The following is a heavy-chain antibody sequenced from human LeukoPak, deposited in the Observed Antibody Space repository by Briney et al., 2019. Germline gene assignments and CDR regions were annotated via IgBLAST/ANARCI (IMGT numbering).Heavy chain of an antibody. D-gene: IGHD3-10*01. CDR2: ISAYNGNT. CDR3: ARDSYGSGSPLYYYYGMDV. Sequence: ASVKVSCKASGYTFTSYGISWVRQAPGQGLEWMGWISAYNGNTNYAQKLQGRVTMTTDTSTSTAYMELRSLRSDDTAVYYCARDSYGSGSPLYYYYGMDVWGKETTVTVSS. J-gene: IGHJ6*04. V-gene: IGHV1-18*04. CDR1: GYTFTSYG.